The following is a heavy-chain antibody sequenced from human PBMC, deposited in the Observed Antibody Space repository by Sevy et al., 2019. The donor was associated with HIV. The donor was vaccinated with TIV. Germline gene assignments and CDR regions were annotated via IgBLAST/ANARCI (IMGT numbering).Heavy chain of an antibody. CDR1: GFTFSSYA. J-gene: IGHJ6*02. D-gene: IGHD2-15*01. Sequence: GGSLRLSCAASGFTFSSYAMSWVRQAPGKGLEWVSAISGSGGSTYYADSVKGRFTISREKSKNTLYLQMNSRRAEDTAVYYCAKDMVYCSGGSCYAYYYYGMDVWGQGTTVTVSS. CDR2: ISGSGGST. CDR3: AKDMVYCSGGSCYAYYYYGMDV. V-gene: IGHV3-23*01.